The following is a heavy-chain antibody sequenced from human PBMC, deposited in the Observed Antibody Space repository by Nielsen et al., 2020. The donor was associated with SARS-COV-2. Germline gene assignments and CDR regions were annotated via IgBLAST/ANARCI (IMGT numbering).Heavy chain of an antibody. D-gene: IGHD2-15*01. Sequence: GESLKISCAASGFTFSDYYMSWIRQAPGKGLEWVANINQDGSEKYYVDSVKGRFTISRDNAKNSLYLQMNSLRAEDTAVYYCARDQRYCSGASCYHFDYWGQGTLVTVSS. CDR3: ARDQRYCSGASCYHFDY. V-gene: IGHV3-7*03. CDR1: GFTFSDYY. J-gene: IGHJ4*02. CDR2: INQDGSEK.